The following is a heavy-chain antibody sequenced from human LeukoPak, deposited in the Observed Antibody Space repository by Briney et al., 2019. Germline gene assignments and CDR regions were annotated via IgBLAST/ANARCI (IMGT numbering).Heavy chain of an antibody. Sequence: PGGSPRLSCAASGFSFSSYTLNWVRQAPGKGLEWVSAISSSSGYRYYADSVKGRFTISRDNAKNSLFLQMNSLRAEDTAVYYCAVQRGLDYWGQGTLVTVSS. CDR1: GFSFSSYT. J-gene: IGHJ4*02. CDR3: AVQRGLDY. CDR2: ISSSSGYR. V-gene: IGHV3-21*01. D-gene: IGHD3-22*01.